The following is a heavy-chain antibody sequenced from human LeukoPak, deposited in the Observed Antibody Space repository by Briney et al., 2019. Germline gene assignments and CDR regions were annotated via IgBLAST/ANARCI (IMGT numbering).Heavy chain of an antibody. CDR2: INHSGST. Sequence: SEALSLTCAVYGGSFSGYYWSWTRQPPGKGLEWIGEINHSGSTNYNPSLKSRVTISVDTSKNQFSLKLSSVTAADTAVYYCARRVRYFDWWGQGTLVTVSS. CDR3: ARRVRYFDW. J-gene: IGHJ4*02. V-gene: IGHV4-34*01. D-gene: IGHD3-9*01. CDR1: GGSFSGYY.